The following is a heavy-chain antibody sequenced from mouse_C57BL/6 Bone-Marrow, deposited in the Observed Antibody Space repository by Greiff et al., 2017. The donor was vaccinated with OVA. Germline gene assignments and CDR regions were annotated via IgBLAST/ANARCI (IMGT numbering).Heavy chain of an antibody. J-gene: IGHJ1*03. Sequence: LVESDAELVKPGASVKISCKVSGYTFTDHTIHWMKQRPEKGLEWIGYIYPRDGSTKYNEKFKGKATLTADKSSSTAYMQLNSLTSEDSAVYFCATTVVANWYFDVWGTGTTVTVSS. D-gene: IGHD1-1*01. CDR1: GYTFTDHT. CDR3: ATTVVANWYFDV. V-gene: IGHV1-78*01. CDR2: IYPRDGST.